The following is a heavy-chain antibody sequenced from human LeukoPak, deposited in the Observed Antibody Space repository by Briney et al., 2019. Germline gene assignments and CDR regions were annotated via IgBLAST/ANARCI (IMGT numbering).Heavy chain of an antibody. CDR2: ISYDGSNK. D-gene: IGHD3-22*01. Sequence: GGSLRLSCAASGFTFSSYAMHWVRQAPGKGLEWVAVISYDGSNKYYADSVKGRLTISRDNSKNTLYLQMNSLRAEDTAVYYCARVRPSGSSGYYYYYGMDVWGQGTTVTVSS. J-gene: IGHJ6*02. CDR1: GFTFSSYA. CDR3: ARVRPSGSSGYYYYYGMDV. V-gene: IGHV3-30-3*01.